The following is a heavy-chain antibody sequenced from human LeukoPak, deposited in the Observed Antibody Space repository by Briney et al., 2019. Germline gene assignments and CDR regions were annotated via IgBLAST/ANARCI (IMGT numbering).Heavy chain of an antibody. CDR3: ARDRGSSINWFDP. Sequence: PGGSLRLSCAASGSTFSSYGMHWVRQAPGKGLEWVAFIRYDGSNKYYADSVKGRFTISRDNSKNTLYLQMNSLRAEDTAVYYCARDRGSSINWFDPWGQGTLVTVSS. D-gene: IGHD6-13*01. J-gene: IGHJ5*02. CDR2: IRYDGSNK. V-gene: IGHV3-30*02. CDR1: GSTFSSYG.